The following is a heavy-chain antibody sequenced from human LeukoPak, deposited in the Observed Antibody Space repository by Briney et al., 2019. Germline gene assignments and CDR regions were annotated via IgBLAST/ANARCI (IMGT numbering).Heavy chain of an antibody. Sequence: SVKVSCKASGGTFSSYAISWVRQAPGQGLEWMGRIIPILGIANYAQKFQGRVTITADKSTSTAYMELSSLRSEDTAVYYCARRSSSWYPVSWGQGTLVTVSS. CDR1: GGTFSSYA. D-gene: IGHD6-13*01. V-gene: IGHV1-69*04. CDR3: ARRSSSWYPVS. CDR2: IIPILGIA. J-gene: IGHJ5*02.